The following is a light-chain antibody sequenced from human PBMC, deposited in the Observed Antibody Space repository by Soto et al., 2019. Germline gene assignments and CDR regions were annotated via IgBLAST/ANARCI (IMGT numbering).Light chain of an antibody. J-gene: IGKJ1*01. CDR1: RSISDW. CDR2: DAS. CDR3: LQYSSHSWT. Sequence: DTQMTQSPSSLSPSVGDRVTLTCRASRSISDWLAWYQQKPGKAPELLIFDASNLKSGVSSRFSGSGSGTEFTLTISRLQPDDVATYYCLQYSSHSWTFGQGTKVDIK. V-gene: IGKV1-5*01.